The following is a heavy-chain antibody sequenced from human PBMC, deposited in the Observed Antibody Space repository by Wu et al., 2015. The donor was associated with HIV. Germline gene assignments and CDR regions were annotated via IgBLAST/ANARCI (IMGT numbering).Heavy chain of an antibody. CDR2: LYHTGST. Sequence: QVQLQESGPGLVKPSETLSLTCVVSGTSVSSDYYWGWIRQTPGKGLEWIGTLYHTGSTYYNPSLKSRVTISVDTSQNHFSLKLNSVTAADTAVYYCARGVYYYDSSGHYYGDVDYWGLGTLVTVSS. D-gene: IGHD3-22*01. CDR3: ARGVYYYDSSGHYYGDVDY. J-gene: IGHJ4*02. V-gene: IGHV4-38-2*01. CDR1: GTSVSSDYY.